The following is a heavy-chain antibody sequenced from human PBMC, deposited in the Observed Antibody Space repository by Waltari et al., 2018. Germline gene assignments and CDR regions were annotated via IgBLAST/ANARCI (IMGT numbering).Heavy chain of an antibody. J-gene: IGHJ6*02. CDR3: ARARLGWDLYYYGMDV. Sequence: QVQLVESGGGVVQPGRSLRLSCAASGFTFSSYGMHWVRQAPGKGLEWVAVIWYDGSNKYYADSVKGRFTISRDNAKNSLYLQMNSLRAEDTAVYYCARARLGWDLYYYGMDVWGQGTTVTVSS. CDR2: IWYDGSNK. V-gene: IGHV3-33*08. D-gene: IGHD1-26*01. CDR1: GFTFSSYG.